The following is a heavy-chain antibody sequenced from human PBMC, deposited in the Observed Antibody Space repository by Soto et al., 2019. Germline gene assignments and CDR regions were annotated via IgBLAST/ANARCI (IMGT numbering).Heavy chain of an antibody. J-gene: IGHJ6*03. Sequence: EVQLVESGGGLVQPGGSLRLSCAASVFTFSNYWMHWVRQAPGKGLVWVSRINSDGTRTNYADSVKGRFTISRDNAENTLYLQMNSLTAEDTAVYYCARVAVGYYYMDVWGKGTTVTVSS. CDR2: INSDGTRT. V-gene: IGHV3-74*01. CDR3: ARVAVGYYYMDV. CDR1: VFTFSNYW.